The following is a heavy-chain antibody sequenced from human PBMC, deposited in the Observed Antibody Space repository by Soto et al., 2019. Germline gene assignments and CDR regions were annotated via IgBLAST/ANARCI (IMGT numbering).Heavy chain of an antibody. V-gene: IGHV1-18*01. CDR3: ARGGYYDIVTASSAVDY. Sequence: ASVKVSCKASGYTFTSYGISWVRQAPGQGLEWMGWISAYNGNTNYAQKLQGRVTMTTDTSTSTAYMELRSLRSDDTAVYYCARGGYYDIVTASSAVDYWGQGTLVTVS. D-gene: IGHD3-9*01. CDR2: ISAYNGNT. J-gene: IGHJ4*02. CDR1: GYTFTSYG.